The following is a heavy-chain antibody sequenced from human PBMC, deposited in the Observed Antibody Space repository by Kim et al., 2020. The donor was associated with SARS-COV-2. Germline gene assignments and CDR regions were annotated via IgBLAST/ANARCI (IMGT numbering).Heavy chain of an antibody. Sequence: YADYGTGRCTISRDNSKHTLYLPMNSLRAEDTAVYYCANLPTIYYYGMDVWGQGTTVTVSS. J-gene: IGHJ6*02. V-gene: IGHV3-23*01. CDR3: ANLPTIYYYGMDV. D-gene: IGHD5-12*01.